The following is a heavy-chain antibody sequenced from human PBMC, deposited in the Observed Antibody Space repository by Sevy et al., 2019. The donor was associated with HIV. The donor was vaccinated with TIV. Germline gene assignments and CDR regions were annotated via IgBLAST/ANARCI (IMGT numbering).Heavy chain of an antibody. J-gene: IGHJ4*02. V-gene: IGHV4-39*01. CDR2: IYYSGST. CDR3: ARQSIAAPRNFDY. Sequence: SETLSLTCTVSGGSISSSSYYWGWIRQPPGKGLEWIGSIYYSGSTYYNPSLKSRLTISVDTPKNQFSLKLSSVTAADTAVYYCARQSIAAPRNFDYWGQGTLVTVSS. CDR1: GGSISSSSYY. D-gene: IGHD6-6*01.